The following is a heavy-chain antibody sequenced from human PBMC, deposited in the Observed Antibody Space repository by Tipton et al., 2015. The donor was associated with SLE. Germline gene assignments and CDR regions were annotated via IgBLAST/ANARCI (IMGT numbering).Heavy chain of an antibody. V-gene: IGHV4-61*02. J-gene: IGHJ4*02. D-gene: IGHD6-19*01. CDR1: GGSISSGSYY. Sequence: TLSLTCTVSGGSISSGSYYWSWIRQPAGKGLEWIGRIYTSGSTNYNPSLKSRVTMSMDTSKNQFSLRLSSVTAADTAVYYCARPLYNIGWNHFDDWGPGTLVTVSS. CDR2: IYTSGST. CDR3: ARPLYNIGWNHFDD.